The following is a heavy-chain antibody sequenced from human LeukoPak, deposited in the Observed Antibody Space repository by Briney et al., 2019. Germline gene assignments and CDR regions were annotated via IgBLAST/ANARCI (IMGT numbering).Heavy chain of an antibody. J-gene: IGHJ4*02. CDR2: INSDGSST. CDR3: ARAGGYSYGYDLSYIDY. V-gene: IGHV3-74*01. Sequence: GGSLRLSCAASGFTFSSYWMHWVRQAPGEGLVWVSRINSDGSSTSYADSVKGRFTISRDNAKNTLYLQMNSLRAEDTAVYYCARAGGYSYGYDLSYIDYWGQGTLVTVSS. D-gene: IGHD5-18*01. CDR1: GFTFSSYW.